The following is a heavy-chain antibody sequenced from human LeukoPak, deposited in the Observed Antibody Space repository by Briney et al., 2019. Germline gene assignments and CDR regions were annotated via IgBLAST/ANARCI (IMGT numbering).Heavy chain of an antibody. D-gene: IGHD5-18*01. V-gene: IGHV4-34*01. CDR2: IDYSGNT. J-gene: IGHJ4*02. CDR3: ARVNRERGYSYASGLDY. Sequence: SETLSLTCAVYGGSLSGYYWSWIRQSPGKGLEWIGQIDYSGNTNYNPSLKSRVTISVDTSKNQFSLRLSSVTAADTAVYYCARVNRERGYSYASGLDYWGQGTLVTVSS. CDR1: GGSLSGYY.